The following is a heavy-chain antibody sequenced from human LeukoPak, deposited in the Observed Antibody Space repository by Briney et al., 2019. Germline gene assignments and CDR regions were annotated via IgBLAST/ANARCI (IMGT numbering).Heavy chain of an antibody. CDR1: GFTFSNYG. J-gene: IGHJ2*01. D-gene: IGHD5-18*01. CDR3: AKGFRYSYAYTYWYFDL. V-gene: IGHV3-23*01. Sequence: PGASLRLSCAASGFTFSNYGMSWVRQAPGKGLEWVSAISGNGVRTYYADSLKGRFTISRDNSKNTLHLQMNSLRAEDTAVYYCAKGFRYSYAYTYWYFDLWGRGTLVTVSP. CDR2: ISGNGVRT.